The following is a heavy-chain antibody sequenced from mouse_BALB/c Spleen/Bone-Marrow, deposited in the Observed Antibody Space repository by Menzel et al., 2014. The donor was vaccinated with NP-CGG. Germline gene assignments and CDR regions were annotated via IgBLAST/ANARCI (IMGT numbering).Heavy chain of an antibody. Sequence: VHLVESGPGLVQPSQSLSITCTVSGFSLTSYGVHWVRQSPGKGLEWLGVIWSGGSTDYNAAFISRLSISKDNSKSXVFFKMNSLQANDTAIYYCARNGGAYYRYYYAMDYWGQGTSVTVSS. CDR1: GFSLTSYG. CDR2: IWSGGST. J-gene: IGHJ4*01. D-gene: IGHD2-14*01. CDR3: ARNGGAYYRYYYAMDY. V-gene: IGHV2-2*02.